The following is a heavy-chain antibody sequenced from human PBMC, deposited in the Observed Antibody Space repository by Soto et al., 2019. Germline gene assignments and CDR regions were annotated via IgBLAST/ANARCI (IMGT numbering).Heavy chain of an antibody. J-gene: IGHJ4*02. CDR2: ISYDGSNK. D-gene: IGHD3-3*01. Sequence: LRLSCADSGFTFSSYAMHWVRQAPGKGLEWVAVISYDGSNKYYADSVKGRFTISRDNSKNTLYLQMNSLRAEDTAVYYCARDKRDLRYLEWWYYFYYWSQGTLVTVSS. CDR1: GFTFSSYA. V-gene: IGHV3-30-3*01. CDR3: ARDKRDLRYLEWWYYFYY.